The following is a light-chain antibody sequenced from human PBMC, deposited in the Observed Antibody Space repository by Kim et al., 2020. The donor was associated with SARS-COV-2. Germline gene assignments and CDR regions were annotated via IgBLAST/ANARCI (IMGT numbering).Light chain of an antibody. CDR3: QQRSNWPPRIT. CDR1: QSVSSY. J-gene: IGKJ5*01. Sequence: PGERATLSCRASQSVSSYLAWYQQKPGQAPRLLIYDASNRATGIPARFSGSGSGTDFTLTISSLEPEDFAVYYCQQRSNWPPRITFGQGTRLEIK. V-gene: IGKV3-11*01. CDR2: DAS.